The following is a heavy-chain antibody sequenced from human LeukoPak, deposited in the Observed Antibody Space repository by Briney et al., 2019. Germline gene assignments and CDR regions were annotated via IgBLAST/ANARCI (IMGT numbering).Heavy chain of an antibody. CDR3: AKDVLLWFGELLELDY. J-gene: IGHJ4*02. CDR1: GFTFSSYA. CDR2: ISGSGGST. Sequence: GGSLRLSCAASGFTFSSYAMSWVRQAPGKGLEWVSAISGSGGSTYYADSVKGRFTISRDNSKNTLYLQMNSPRAEDTAVYYCAKDVLLWFGELLELDYWGQGTLVTVSS. D-gene: IGHD3-10*01. V-gene: IGHV3-23*01.